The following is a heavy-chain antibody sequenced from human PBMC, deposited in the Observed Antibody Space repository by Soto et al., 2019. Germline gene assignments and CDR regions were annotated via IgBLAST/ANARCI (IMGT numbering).Heavy chain of an antibody. CDR1: GYSFTSYW. V-gene: IGHV5-51*01. CDR3: ARGSEQQLGDYYYYYGMDV. J-gene: IGHJ6*02. Sequence: GESLKISCKGSGYSFTSYWIGWVRQMPGKGLEWMGIIYPGDSDTRYSLSFQGQVTISADKSISTAYLQWSSLKASDTAMYYCARGSEQQLGDYYYYYGMDVWGQGTTVTVSS. CDR2: IYPGDSDT. D-gene: IGHD6-13*01.